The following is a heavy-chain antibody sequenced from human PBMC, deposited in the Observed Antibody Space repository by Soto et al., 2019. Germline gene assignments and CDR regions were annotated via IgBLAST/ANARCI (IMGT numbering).Heavy chain of an antibody. V-gene: IGHV4-39*07. CDR2: IYYSGST. CDR3: ARDMAPNYYGSGSYYFPLDY. CDR1: GGSISSSSYY. Sequence: SETLSLTCTVSGGSISSSSYYWGWIRQPPGKGLEWIGSIYYSGSTYYNPSLKSRVTISVDTSKNQFSLKLSSVTAADTAVYYCARDMAPNYYGSGSYYFPLDYWGQGTLVTVSS. J-gene: IGHJ4*02. D-gene: IGHD3-10*01.